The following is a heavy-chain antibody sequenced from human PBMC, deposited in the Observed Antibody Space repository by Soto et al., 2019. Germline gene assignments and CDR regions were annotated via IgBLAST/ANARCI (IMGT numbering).Heavy chain of an antibody. V-gene: IGHV4-39*01. CDR2: INYSGST. CDR3: AKTGFWSGDSVVDY. CDR1: GDSISSSSSY. D-gene: IGHD3-3*01. Sequence: QLQLQESGPGLVKPSETLSLTFTVSGDSISSSSSYWGWIRQPPGQGLEWIGSINYSGSTYNNPSLKSRVTITVDTSSSRFSVKLSSVTAADMAVYFCAKTGFWSGDSVVDYRGQRTLVTVSS. J-gene: IGHJ4*02.